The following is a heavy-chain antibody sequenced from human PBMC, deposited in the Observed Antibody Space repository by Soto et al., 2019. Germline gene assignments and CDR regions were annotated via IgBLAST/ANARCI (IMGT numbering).Heavy chain of an antibody. Sequence: ASVKVSCKASGYIFINYYIHWVRQAPGQGLEWIGIINPNGGSTNYAQKFRGRVTMARDTSTSTVYMDLSSLRSDDTAVYYCARENGDIVVVPAAMTNYYYYGMDVWGQGTTVTVSS. CDR3: ARENGDIVVVPAAMTNYYYYGMDV. V-gene: IGHV1-46*01. CDR2: INPNGGST. CDR1: GYIFINYY. J-gene: IGHJ6*02. D-gene: IGHD2-2*01.